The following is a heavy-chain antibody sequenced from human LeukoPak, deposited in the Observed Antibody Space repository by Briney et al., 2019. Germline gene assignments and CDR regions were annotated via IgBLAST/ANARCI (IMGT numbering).Heavy chain of an antibody. V-gene: IGHV1-8*01. D-gene: IGHD5-12*01. J-gene: IGHJ4*02. CDR3: ARVGYSGYDNRGSFDY. CDR2: MNPNSGNT. Sequence: ASVKVSCKASGYTFTSYDINWVRQATGQGLEWMGWMNPNSGNTGYAQKFQGRVTMTRNTSISTAYMELSSLRSEDTAVYYCARVGYSGYDNRGSFDYWGQGTLVTVSS. CDR1: GYTFTSYD.